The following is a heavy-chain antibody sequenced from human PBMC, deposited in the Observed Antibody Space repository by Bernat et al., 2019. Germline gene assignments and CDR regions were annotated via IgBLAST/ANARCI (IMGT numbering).Heavy chain of an antibody. J-gene: IGHJ4*03. Sequence: QLQLQESGPGLVKPSQTLSLTCAVSGGSISSGGYSWSWIRQPPGKGLEWIGYIYHSGSTYYNPSLKSRVTISVDRSKNQFSLKLSSVTAADTAVYYCARGSSGYFGSLFDYWGQGTTVTVSS. D-gene: IGHD3-22*01. V-gene: IGHV4-30-2*01. CDR1: GGSISSGGYS. CDR3: ARGSSGYFGSLFDY. CDR2: IYHSGST.